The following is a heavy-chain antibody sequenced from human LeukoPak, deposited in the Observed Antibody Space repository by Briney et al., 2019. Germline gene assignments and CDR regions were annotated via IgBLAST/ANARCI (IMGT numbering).Heavy chain of an antibody. CDR2: INPNSGGT. Sequence: ASVKVSCKASGYTFTGYYMHWVQQAPGQGLEWMGWINPNSGGTNYAQKFQGRVTMTRDTSISTAYMELSRLRSDDTAVYYCARSRFLEWLPCVFDPWGQGTLVTVSS. CDR1: GYTFTGYY. V-gene: IGHV1-2*02. CDR3: ARSRFLEWLPCVFDP. D-gene: IGHD3-3*01. J-gene: IGHJ5*02.